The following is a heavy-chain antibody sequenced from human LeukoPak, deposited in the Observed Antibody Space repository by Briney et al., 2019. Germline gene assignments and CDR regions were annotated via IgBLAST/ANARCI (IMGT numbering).Heavy chain of an antibody. CDR2: IYYSGST. V-gene: IGHV4-30-4*08. CDR3: ARSRAAGQEHDAFDI. CDR1: GGSISSGDYY. Sequence: KPSQTLSLTCTVSGGSISSGDYYWSWIRQPPGKGLEWIGYIYYSGSTYYNPSLKSRVTISVDTSKNQFSLKLSSVTAADTAVYYCARSRAAGQEHDAFDIWGQGTMVTVSS. D-gene: IGHD6-13*01. J-gene: IGHJ3*02.